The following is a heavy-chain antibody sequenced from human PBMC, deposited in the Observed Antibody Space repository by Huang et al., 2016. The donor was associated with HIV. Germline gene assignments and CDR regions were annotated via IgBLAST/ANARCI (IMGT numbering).Heavy chain of an antibody. J-gene: IGHJ4*02. V-gene: IGHV1-8*01. D-gene: IGHD2-15*01. Sequence: QVQLVQSGAEVKKPGASVKVSCKASGYTFSNYDINWVRQAPGQGLEWMGWINPNSGNTGYARKFQGRVTMTRSTSISTAYMELSRLRFEDTAVYYCATLPPVNYGRSGGRVCDYWGQGSLVTVSS. CDR3: ATLPPVNYGRSGGRVCDY. CDR2: INPNSGNT. CDR1: GYTFSNYD.